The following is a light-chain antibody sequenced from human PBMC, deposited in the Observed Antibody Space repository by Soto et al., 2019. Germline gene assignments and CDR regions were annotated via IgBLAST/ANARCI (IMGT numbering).Light chain of an antibody. CDR2: RAS. V-gene: IGKV3-15*01. CDR3: QQYNNWPSYT. CDR1: QSVSDN. Sequence: EIVMTQSPATLSVSPGESATLSCRASQSVSDNLAWYQQKPGQAPRLLIYRASTRATGVPARFSGSGFGTEFSLTISSLQSEDFTVYYCQQYNNWPSYTFGQGTKLEIK. J-gene: IGKJ2*01.